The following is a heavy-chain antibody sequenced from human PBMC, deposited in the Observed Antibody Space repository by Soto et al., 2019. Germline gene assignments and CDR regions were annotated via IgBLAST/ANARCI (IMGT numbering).Heavy chain of an antibody. CDR2: IIPIFGTA. CDR1: GGTFSSYA. CDR3: ARRVVVAAATSNYYYGMDV. Sequence: QVQLVQSGAEVKKPGSSVKVSCKASGGTFSSYAISWVRQAPGQGLEWMGGIIPIFGTANYAQKFQGRVTITADESTSTAYMALSSLRSEDTAVYYCARRVVVAAATSNYYYGMDVWGQGTTVTVSS. J-gene: IGHJ6*02. D-gene: IGHD2-15*01. V-gene: IGHV1-69*12.